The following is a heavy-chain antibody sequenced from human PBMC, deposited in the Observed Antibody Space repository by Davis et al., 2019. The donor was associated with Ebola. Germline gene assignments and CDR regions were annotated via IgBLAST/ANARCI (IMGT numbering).Heavy chain of an antibody. J-gene: IGHJ4*02. V-gene: IGHV3-21*01. D-gene: IGHD4-17*01. CDR1: GFTFSSYG. CDR2: ISSSSSYI. CDR3: ARTMTTVTGFDY. Sequence: GESLKISCAASGFTFSSYGMHWVRQAPGKGLEWVSSISSSSSYIYYADSVKGRFTISRDNAKNSLYLQMNSLRAEDTAVYYCARTMTTVTGFDYWGQGTLVTVSS.